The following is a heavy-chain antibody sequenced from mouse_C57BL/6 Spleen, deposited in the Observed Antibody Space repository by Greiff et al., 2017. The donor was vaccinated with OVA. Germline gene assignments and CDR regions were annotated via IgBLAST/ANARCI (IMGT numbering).Heavy chain of an antibody. Sequence: QVHVKQPGAELVMPGASVKLSCKASGYTFTSYWMHWVKQRPGQGLEWIGEIDPSDSYTNYNQKFKGKSTLTVDKSSSTAYMQLSSLTSEDSAVYYCARGGGNYDGSSFAYWGQGTLVTVSA. D-gene: IGHD2-3*01. CDR1: GYTFTSYW. V-gene: IGHV1-69*01. CDR3: ARGGGNYDGSSFAY. J-gene: IGHJ3*01. CDR2: IDPSDSYT.